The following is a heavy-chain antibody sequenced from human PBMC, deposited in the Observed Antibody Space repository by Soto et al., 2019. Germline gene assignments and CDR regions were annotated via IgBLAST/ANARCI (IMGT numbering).Heavy chain of an antibody. J-gene: IGHJ6*02. CDR3: RKDVGDYAPYYDGVDV. V-gene: IGHV3-30*18. Sequence: QVQLVESGGGVVQPGTTLRLSCAASGVTFKTHAIHWVRQAPGKGLEWMAVIANDGTEKFYADSVKGRFNISRDNSKNSLYLQINTLRNKDAAVDYCRKDVGDYAPYYDGVDVWCQATTVSVSS. D-gene: IGHD3-16*01. CDR1: GVTFKTHA. CDR2: IANDGTEK.